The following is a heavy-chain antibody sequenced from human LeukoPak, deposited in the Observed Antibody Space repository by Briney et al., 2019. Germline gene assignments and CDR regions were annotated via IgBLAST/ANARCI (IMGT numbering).Heavy chain of an antibody. CDR3: ARDKGTSYLSFFDY. CDR2: ISYDGSNE. CDR1: GFTFSSYV. V-gene: IGHV3-30*04. D-gene: IGHD6-6*01. J-gene: IGHJ4*02. Sequence: GGSLRLSCAASGFTFSSYVMHWVRQAPGKGLEWVAIISYDGSNEYYADSVKGRFTISRDNSKNTLYLQMNSLRAADTAVYYCARDKGTSYLSFFDYRGQGTLVTVSS.